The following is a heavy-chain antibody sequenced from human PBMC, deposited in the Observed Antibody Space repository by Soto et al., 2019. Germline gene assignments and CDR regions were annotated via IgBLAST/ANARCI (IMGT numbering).Heavy chain of an antibody. Sequence: ASVKVSCKASGYTFTGYYMHWVRQAPGQGLEWMGWINPNSGGTNYAQKFQGRVTMTRDTSISTAYMELSSLRSEDTAVYYCASRDIVVVPAAISYYYYGMDVWGQGTTVTVS. J-gene: IGHJ6*02. CDR2: INPNSGGT. D-gene: IGHD2-2*02. CDR3: ASRDIVVVPAAISYYYYGMDV. V-gene: IGHV1-2*02. CDR1: GYTFTGYY.